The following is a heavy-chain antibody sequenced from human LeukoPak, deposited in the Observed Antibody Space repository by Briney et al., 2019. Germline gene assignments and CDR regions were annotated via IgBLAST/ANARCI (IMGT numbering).Heavy chain of an antibody. J-gene: IGHJ6*02. V-gene: IGHV3-48*01. CDR3: ARDLIVVVPAARNPPYYYYYGMDV. Sequence: PGGSLRLSCAASGFTFSSHSMNWVRQAPGKGLEWVSYISSSSSTIYYADSVKGRFTISRDNAKNSLYLQMNSLRAEDTAVYYCARDLIVVVPAARNPPYYYYYGMDVWGQGTTVTVSS. CDR1: GFTFSSHS. CDR2: ISSSSSTI. D-gene: IGHD2-2*01.